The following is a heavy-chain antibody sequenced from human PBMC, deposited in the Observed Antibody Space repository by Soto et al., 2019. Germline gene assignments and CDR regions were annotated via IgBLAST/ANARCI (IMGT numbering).Heavy chain of an antibody. V-gene: IGHV1-69*01. CDR2: IIPIFGTA. J-gene: IGHJ3*02. CDR1: GGTFSSYA. Sequence: QVQLVQSGAEVKKPGSSVKVSCKASGGTFSSYAISWVRQAPGQGLEWMGGIIPIFGTANYAQKFQGRVTITEDESTSTAYMELSSLRSEDTAVYYCARGAWGMVSLNDAFDSWGQGTMVTVSS. CDR3: ARGAWGMVSLNDAFDS. D-gene: IGHD3-16*01.